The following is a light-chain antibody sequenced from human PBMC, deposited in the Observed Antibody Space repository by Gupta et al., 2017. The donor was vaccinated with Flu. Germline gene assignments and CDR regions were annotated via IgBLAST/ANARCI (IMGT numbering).Light chain of an antibody. Sequence: SYDLTQPPSVSVSPGQTAIITCSGDKLGYNYACWYQQKPGQSTVLVIYQDNKRPSGIPERFSGSNSGNTATMTIGGHQAMDEADYYCQAWDSTHGVFGTGTKLTVL. CDR2: QDN. J-gene: IGLJ1*01. CDR3: QAWDSTHGV. V-gene: IGLV3-1*01. CDR1: KLGYNY.